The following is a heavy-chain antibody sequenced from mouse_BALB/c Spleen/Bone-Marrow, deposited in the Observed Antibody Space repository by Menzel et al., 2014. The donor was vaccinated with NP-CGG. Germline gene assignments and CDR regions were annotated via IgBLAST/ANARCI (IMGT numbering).Heavy chain of an antibody. CDR2: IDPSDSET. D-gene: IGHD2-2*01. Sequence: VPLQQSGPQLFRPGASVKISCKASGYSFTSYWMHWVKQRPGQGLEWIGMIDPSDSETRLNQKFKDKATLTVDKSSSTAYMQLSSPTSEDSAVYYCAREAGYYYAMDYWGQGTSVTVSS. J-gene: IGHJ4*01. V-gene: IGHV1S127*01. CDR1: GYSFTSYW. CDR3: AREAGYYYAMDY.